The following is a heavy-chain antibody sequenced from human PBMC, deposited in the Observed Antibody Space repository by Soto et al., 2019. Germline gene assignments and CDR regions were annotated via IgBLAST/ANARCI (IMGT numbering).Heavy chain of an antibody. CDR3: AGVGYYYDSSGYYLSFDY. CDR1: GYTFTSYD. D-gene: IGHD3-22*01. CDR2: MNPNSGNT. V-gene: IGHV1-8*01. Sequence: QVQLVQSGAEVKKPGASVKVSCKASGYTFTSYDINWVRQATGQGLEWMGWMNPNSGNTGDAQKFQGRVTMTRNTSISTAYRELSSLRAEDTAVYYCAGVGYYYDSSGYYLSFDYWGQGTLVTVSS. J-gene: IGHJ4*02.